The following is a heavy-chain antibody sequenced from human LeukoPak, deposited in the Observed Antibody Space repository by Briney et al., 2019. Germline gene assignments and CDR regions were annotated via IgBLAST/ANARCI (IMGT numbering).Heavy chain of an antibody. D-gene: IGHD2-21*02. J-gene: IGHJ4*02. CDR2: ISSSSSYI. Sequence: KSGGSLRLSCAASGFTFSSYSMNWVRQAPGKGLEWVSSISSSSSYIYYADSVKGRFTISRDNAKNSLYLQMNSLRAEDTAVYYCARVAYCGGDCYSYYFDYWGQGTLVTVSS. CDR1: GFTFSSYS. CDR3: ARVAYCGGDCYSYYFDY. V-gene: IGHV3-21*01.